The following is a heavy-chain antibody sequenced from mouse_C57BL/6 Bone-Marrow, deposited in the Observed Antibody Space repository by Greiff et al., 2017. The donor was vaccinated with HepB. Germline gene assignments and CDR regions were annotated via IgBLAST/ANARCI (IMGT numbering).Heavy chain of an antibody. CDR1: GYTFTSYG. Sequence: VQLQQSGAELARPGASVKLSCKASGYTFTSYGISWVKQRTGQGLEWIGEIYPRSGNTYYNEKFKGKATLTADKSSSTAYMELRSLTSEDSAVYFCALIYYDYAWFAYWGQGTLVTVSA. CDR2: IYPRSGNT. J-gene: IGHJ3*01. CDR3: ALIYYDYAWFAY. V-gene: IGHV1-81*01. D-gene: IGHD2-4*01.